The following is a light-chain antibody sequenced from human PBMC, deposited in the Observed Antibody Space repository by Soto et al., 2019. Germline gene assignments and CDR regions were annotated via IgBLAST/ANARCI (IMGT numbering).Light chain of an antibody. CDR1: QGIAKD. Sequence: AIQMTQSPSSLSASVGDRITITCLASQGIAKDLGWYQQKPGKAPKLLIYGTSSLHSGVPSRFSGSGSDTAFTLTISSLEPEDFAVYYCQQRSNWPQTFGQGTRLEIK. J-gene: IGKJ5*01. V-gene: IGKV1-6*01. CDR3: QQRSNWPQT. CDR2: GTS.